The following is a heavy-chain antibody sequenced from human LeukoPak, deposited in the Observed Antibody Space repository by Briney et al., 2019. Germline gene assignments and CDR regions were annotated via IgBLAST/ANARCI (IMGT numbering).Heavy chain of an antibody. CDR3: ASRDCSSTSCFFYMDV. Sequence: PSQTLSLTCTVSGGSISSGGYYWSWIRQPPGKGLEWIGYIYHSGSTYYNPSLKSRITISVDRSKNQFSLKLSSVTAADTAVYYCASRDCSSTSCFFYMDVWGKGTTVTVSS. CDR1: GGSISSGGYY. CDR2: IYHSGST. V-gene: IGHV4-30-2*01. D-gene: IGHD2-2*01. J-gene: IGHJ6*03.